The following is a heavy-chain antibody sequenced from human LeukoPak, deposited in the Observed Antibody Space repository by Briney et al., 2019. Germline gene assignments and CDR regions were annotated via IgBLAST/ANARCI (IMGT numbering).Heavy chain of an antibody. D-gene: IGHD6-6*01. Sequence: QSGGSLRLSCAASGFTFSEYWMSWVRQAPGKGLEWVANIKQDGSEKYYVDSVKGRFTISRDNAKNSLYLQMNSLRAEDTAVYYCARADSGGSSSSWGQGTLVTVSS. CDR1: GFTFSEYW. CDR2: IKQDGSEK. J-gene: IGHJ4*02. CDR3: ARADSGGSSSS. V-gene: IGHV3-7*01.